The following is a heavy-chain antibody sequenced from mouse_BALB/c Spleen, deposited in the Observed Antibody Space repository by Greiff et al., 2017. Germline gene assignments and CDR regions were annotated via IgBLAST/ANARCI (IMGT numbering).Heavy chain of an antibody. V-gene: IGHV5-6-4*01. CDR3: TRDQGDGPSWFAY. CDR1: GFTFSSYT. Sequence: EVQLVESGGGLVKPGGSLKLSCAASGFTFSSYTMSWVRQTPEKRLEWVATISSGGSYTYYPDSVKGRFTISRDNAKNTLYLQMSSLKSEDTAMYYCTRDQGDGPSWFAYWGQGTLVTVSA. CDR2: ISSGGSYT. D-gene: IGHD2-3*01. J-gene: IGHJ3*01.